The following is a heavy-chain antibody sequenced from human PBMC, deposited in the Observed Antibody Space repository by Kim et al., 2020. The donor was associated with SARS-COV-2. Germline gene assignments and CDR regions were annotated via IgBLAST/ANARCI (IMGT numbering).Heavy chain of an antibody. D-gene: IGHD3-10*01. CDR1: GGSISSSSYY. CDR3: AREYYYGSGSYYNGKNYYGMDV. V-gene: IGHV4-39*07. J-gene: IGHJ6*02. CDR2: IYYSGST. Sequence: SETLSLTCTVSGGSISSSSYYWGWIRQPPGKGLEWIGSIYYSGSTYYNPSLKSRVTISVDTSKNQFSLKLSSVTAADTAVYYCAREYYYGSGSYYNGKNYYGMDVWGQGTTVTVSS.